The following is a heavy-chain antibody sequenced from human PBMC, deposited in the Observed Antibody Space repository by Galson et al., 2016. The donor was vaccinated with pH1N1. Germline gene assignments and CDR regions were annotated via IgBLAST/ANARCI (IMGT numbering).Heavy chain of an antibody. CDR2: ISAYNGNT. J-gene: IGHJ5*02. V-gene: IGHV1-18*01. D-gene: IGHD3-16*01. CDR3: GRGVDWGLGHWFDL. Sequence: SVKVSCKASGYTFTSYGINWVRQAPGQGLEWMGWISAYNGNTNSAQKLQGRFTMTTDTPTSTAYMVLRRLRPYGTDVYYCGRGVDWGLGHWFDLWGQGTLVTVSS. CDR1: GYTFTSYG.